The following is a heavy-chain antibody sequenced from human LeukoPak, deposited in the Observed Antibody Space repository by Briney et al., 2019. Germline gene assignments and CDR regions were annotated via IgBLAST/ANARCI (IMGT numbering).Heavy chain of an antibody. CDR3: ARGRDSSGYYYDY. CDR1: GGAFSSYA. J-gene: IGHJ4*02. Sequence: SVKVSCKASGGAFSSYAISWVRQAPGQGLEWMGGIIPIFGTANYAQKFQGRVTITADESTSTAYMELSSLRSEDTAVYYCARGRDSSGYYYDYWGQGTLVTVSS. V-gene: IGHV1-69*13. CDR2: IIPIFGTA. D-gene: IGHD3-22*01.